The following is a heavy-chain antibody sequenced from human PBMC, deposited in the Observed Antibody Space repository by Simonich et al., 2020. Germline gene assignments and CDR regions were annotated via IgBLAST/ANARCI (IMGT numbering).Heavy chain of an antibody. CDR2: IYYSRST. V-gene: IGHV4-39*01. CDR3: ARHAGFAFDI. J-gene: IGHJ3*02. Sequence: QLQLQESGPGLVKPSETLSLTCTVSGGSISSSSYYWGWIRQPPGKGLEWIGSIYYSRSTYYNPSLTSRVTISVDTSKTQFSLKLSSVTAADTAVYYCARHAGFAFDIWGQGTMVTVSS. D-gene: IGHD6-13*01. CDR1: GGSISSSSYY.